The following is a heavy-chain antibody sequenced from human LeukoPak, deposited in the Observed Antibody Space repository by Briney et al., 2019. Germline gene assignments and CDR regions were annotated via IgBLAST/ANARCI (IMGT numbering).Heavy chain of an antibody. Sequence: GGSLRLSCAASGFTFDDYGMSWVRQAPGKGLEWVSGINWNGGSTGYADSVKGRFTTPRDNAKNSLYLQMNSLRAEDTAVYYCARASSGWPDDAFDIWGQGTMVTVSS. D-gene: IGHD6-19*01. CDR1: GFTFDDYG. CDR3: ARASSGWPDDAFDI. CDR2: INWNGGST. J-gene: IGHJ3*02. V-gene: IGHV3-20*04.